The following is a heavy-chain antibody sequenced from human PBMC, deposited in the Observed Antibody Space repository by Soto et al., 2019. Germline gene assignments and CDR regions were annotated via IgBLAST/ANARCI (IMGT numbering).Heavy chain of an antibody. Sequence: SETLSLTCAVYGGSFSGYYWSWIRQPPGKGLEWIGEINHSGSTNYNPSLKSRVTISVDTSKNQFSLKLSSVTAADTAVYYCASSYGDFEYFHHWGQGTLVTVSS. CDR3: ASSYGDFEYFHH. J-gene: IGHJ1*01. V-gene: IGHV4-34*01. CDR2: INHSGST. D-gene: IGHD4-17*01. CDR1: GGSFSGYY.